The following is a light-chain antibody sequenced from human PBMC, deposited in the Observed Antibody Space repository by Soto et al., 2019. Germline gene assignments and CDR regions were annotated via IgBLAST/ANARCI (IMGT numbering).Light chain of an antibody. CDR1: SSDVGAYNY. J-gene: IGLJ3*02. V-gene: IGLV2-8*01. CDR2: EVT. Sequence: QSALTQPSSASGSPGQSVTISCTGTSSDVGAYNYVSWYQQHPGKAPKLMIYEVTKRPSGVPDRFSGSKSDNTASLTVSGLQAEDEADYYCTSYAGSNNWVFGGGTKVTVL. CDR3: TSYAGSNNWV.